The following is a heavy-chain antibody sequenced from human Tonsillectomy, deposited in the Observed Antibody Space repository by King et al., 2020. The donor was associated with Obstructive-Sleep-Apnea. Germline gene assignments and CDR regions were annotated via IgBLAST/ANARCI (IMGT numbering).Heavy chain of an antibody. CDR2: IWYDGSKK. J-gene: IGHJ4*02. V-gene: IGHV3-33*01. CDR1: GFTFSSYG. Sequence: VQLVESGGGVVQPGRSLRLSCAASGFTFSSYGMHWVRQAPGKGLEWVADIWYDGSKKYYADSVKGRFNIYRHNSKNTLYLQMNSLSAEDTAVYYCARDVEAGPHYYDSSGIAWGYWGQGTLVTVSS. CDR3: ARDVEAGPHYYDSSGIAWGY. D-gene: IGHD3-22*01.